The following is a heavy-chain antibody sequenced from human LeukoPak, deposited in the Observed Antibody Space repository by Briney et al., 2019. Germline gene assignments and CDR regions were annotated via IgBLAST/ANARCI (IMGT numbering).Heavy chain of an antibody. CDR3: ARCYSSSSDRDY. CDR1: GVSFSGYY. CDR2: INHSGST. V-gene: IGHV4-34*01. J-gene: IGHJ4*02. D-gene: IGHD6-13*01. Sequence: SETLSLTCAVYGVSFSGYYWSWIRQPPGKGLEWIGEINHSGSTNYNPSLKSRVTISVDTSKNQFSLKLSSVTAADTAVYYCARCYSSSSDRDYWGQGTLVTVSS.